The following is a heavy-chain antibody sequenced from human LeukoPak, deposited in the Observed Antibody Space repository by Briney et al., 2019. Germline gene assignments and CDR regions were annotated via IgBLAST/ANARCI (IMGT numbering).Heavy chain of an antibody. V-gene: IGHV4-59*10. CDR2: IYNSENI. CDR3: ARGFVPPGQLDYHYMDV. J-gene: IGHJ6*03. D-gene: IGHD1-1*01. Sequence: SETLSLTCAVYGGSFSGYYWSWIRQPPGKGLEWIGRIYNSENIKYSPSLKSRVIMSIDTSKNQFSLKLTSVTAADTAVYYCARGFVPPGQLDYHYMDVWGKGTTVTVSS. CDR1: GGSFSGYY.